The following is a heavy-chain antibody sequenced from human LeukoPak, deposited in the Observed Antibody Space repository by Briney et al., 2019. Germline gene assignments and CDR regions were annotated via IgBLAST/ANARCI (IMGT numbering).Heavy chain of an antibody. V-gene: IGHV4-59*12. CDR1: GGSISSYY. D-gene: IGHD6-13*01. CDR2: IYYSGTT. Sequence: SETLSLTCTVSGGSISSYYWSWIRQPPGKGLEWIGYIYYSGTTNYNPSLKSRVTISVDTSKNQFSLKLSSVTAADTAVYYCAREFPAAAGLPFDYWGQGTLVTVSS. J-gene: IGHJ4*02. CDR3: AREFPAAAGLPFDY.